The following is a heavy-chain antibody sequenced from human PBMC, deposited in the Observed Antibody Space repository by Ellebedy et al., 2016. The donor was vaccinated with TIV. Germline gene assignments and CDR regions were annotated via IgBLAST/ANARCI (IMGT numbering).Heavy chain of an antibody. V-gene: IGHV3-9*01. CDR2: ISWNSGSI. Sequence: SLKISCAASGFTFDDYAMHWVRQAPGKGLEWVSGISWNSGSIGYADSVKGRFTISRDNAKNSLYLQMNSLRAEDTALYYCANLATIKGAFDIWGQGTMVTVSS. CDR1: GFTFDDYA. J-gene: IGHJ3*02. D-gene: IGHD5-24*01. CDR3: ANLATIKGAFDI.